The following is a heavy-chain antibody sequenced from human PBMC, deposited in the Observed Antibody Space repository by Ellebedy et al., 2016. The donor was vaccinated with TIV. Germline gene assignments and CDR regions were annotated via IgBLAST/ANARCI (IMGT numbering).Heavy chain of an antibody. Sequence: ASVKVSCKASGYTFTSYGISWVRQAPGQGLEWMGWISAYNGNTNYAQKLQGRVTMTTDTSTSTAYMELRSLRSDDTAVYYCAREDRIVVVPAAIVSDYWGQGTLVTVSS. D-gene: IGHD2-2*01. CDR3: AREDRIVVVPAAIVSDY. J-gene: IGHJ4*02. V-gene: IGHV1-18*01. CDR2: ISAYNGNT. CDR1: GYTFTSYG.